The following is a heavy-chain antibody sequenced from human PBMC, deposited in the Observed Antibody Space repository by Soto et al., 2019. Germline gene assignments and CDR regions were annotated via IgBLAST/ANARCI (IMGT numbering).Heavy chain of an antibody. CDR3: ARAVAVAADFDY. CDR1: GYTFTGYA. J-gene: IGHJ4*02. D-gene: IGHD6-19*01. V-gene: IGHV1-3*01. Sequence: ASVKVSCKASGYTFTGYAMHWVSQAPGQRLEWMGWINAGNGNTKYSQKFQGRVTITRDTSASTAYMELSSLRSEDTAVYYCARAVAVAADFDYWGQGTLDTVSS. CDR2: INAGNGNT.